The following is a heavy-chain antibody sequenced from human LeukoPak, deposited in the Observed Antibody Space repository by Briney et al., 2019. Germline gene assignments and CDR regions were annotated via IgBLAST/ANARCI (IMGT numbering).Heavy chain of an antibody. CDR1: GFTFSSYA. V-gene: IGHV3-30*04. J-gene: IGHJ6*03. D-gene: IGHD2-15*01. CDR2: ISYDGSNK. CDR3: AKGVGGYCSGGSCYYRYHYLDV. Sequence: GGSLRLSCAASGFTFSSYAMHWVRQAPGKGQEWVAVISYDGSNKYYADSVKGRFTISRDNSKNTLYLQMNSLRAEDTAVYYCAKGVGGYCSGGSCYYRYHYLDVWGKGTTGTISS.